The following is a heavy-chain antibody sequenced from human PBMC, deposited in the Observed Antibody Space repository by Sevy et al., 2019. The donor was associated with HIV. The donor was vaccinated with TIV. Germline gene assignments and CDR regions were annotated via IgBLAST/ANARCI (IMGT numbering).Heavy chain of an antibody. Sequence: GRSLRLSCAASGFTFSNYAMSWVRQAPGKGLEWVSAIPSSHNITYYAESVKGRFTISRDNSKNTLYLEMNSLRADDTAVYYCAKKRGLSGSNYGMDVWGQGTTVTVSS. CDR1: GFTFSNYA. D-gene: IGHD1-26*01. CDR2: IPSSHNIT. J-gene: IGHJ6*01. V-gene: IGHV3-23*01. CDR3: AKKRGLSGSNYGMDV.